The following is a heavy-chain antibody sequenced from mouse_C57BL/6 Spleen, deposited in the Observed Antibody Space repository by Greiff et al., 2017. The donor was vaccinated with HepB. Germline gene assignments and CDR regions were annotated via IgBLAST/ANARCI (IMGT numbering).Heavy chain of an antibody. Sequence: VQLQQPGAELVKPGASVKMSCKASGYTFTSYWVTWVKQRPGQGLEWIGDIYPGSGSTNYNEKFKSKATLTVDTSSSTAYMQLSSLTSEDSAVYYCARSGYDYEQPDYAMDYWGQGTSVTVSS. D-gene: IGHD2-4*01. CDR1: GYTFTSYW. CDR2: IYPGSGST. V-gene: IGHV1-55*01. CDR3: ARSGYDYEQPDYAMDY. J-gene: IGHJ4*01.